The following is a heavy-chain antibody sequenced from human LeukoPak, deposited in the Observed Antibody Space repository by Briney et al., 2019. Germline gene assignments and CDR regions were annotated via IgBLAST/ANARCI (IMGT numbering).Heavy chain of an antibody. CDR2: IVVGSGNT. D-gene: IGHD3-3*01. CDR3: ASRKGTYYDFWSGYSFDY. V-gene: IGHV1-58*02. J-gene: IGHJ4*02. CDR1: GFTFTSSA. Sequence: SVKVSCKASGFTFTSSAMQWVRQARGQRLEWIGWIVVGSGNTNYAQKFQERVTITRDMSTSTAYMELSSLRSEDTAVYYCASRKGTYYDFWSGYSFDYWGQGPLVTVSS.